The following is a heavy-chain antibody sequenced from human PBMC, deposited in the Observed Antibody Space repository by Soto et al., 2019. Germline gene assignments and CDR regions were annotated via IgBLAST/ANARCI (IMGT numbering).Heavy chain of an antibody. CDR3: ARGHMYYYDATYYYYYYGMDV. CDR1: GGSISSYY. CDR2: IYYSGST. V-gene: IGHV4-59*08. Sequence: PSETLSLTCTVSGGSISSYYWSWIRQPPGKGLEWIGYIYYSGSTNYNPSLKSRVTISVDTSKNQFSLKLSSVTAADTAVYYCARGHMYYYDATYYYYYYGMDVWGQGTTVTVSS. D-gene: IGHD3-22*01. J-gene: IGHJ6*02.